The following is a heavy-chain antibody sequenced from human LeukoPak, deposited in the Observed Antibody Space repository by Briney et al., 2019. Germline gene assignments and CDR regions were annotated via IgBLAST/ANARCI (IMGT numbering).Heavy chain of an antibody. J-gene: IGHJ4*02. CDR2: ISASGGST. CDR3: AKEVLGGYSYGYGFAN. Sequence: GGSLRLSCAASGFTFSTYAMYWVRQAPGKGLEWVSGISASGGSTYYADSVKGRFTVSRHNPKNTLYLQMNSLRAEDTALYYCAKEVLGGYSYGYGFANWGQGTLVTVSS. CDR1: GFTFSTYA. V-gene: IGHV3-23*01. D-gene: IGHD5-18*01.